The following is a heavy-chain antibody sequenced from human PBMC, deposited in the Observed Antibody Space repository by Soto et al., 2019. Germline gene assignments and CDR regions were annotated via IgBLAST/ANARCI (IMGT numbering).Heavy chain of an antibody. CDR1: GGSISSYY. D-gene: IGHD3-22*01. CDR2: IYASGST. J-gene: IGHJ6*02. CDR3: ARDFYGGTSSGYYYYGMDV. V-gene: IGHV4-4*07. Sequence: QVQLQESGPGLVKPSETLSLTCTVSGGSISSYYWSWIRQPAGKGLESIGRIYASGSTNYNPSLKGRVTMSVDTSKNQFSLELTSVTAADTAVYYCARDFYGGTSSGYYYYGMDVWGQGTTVTVSS.